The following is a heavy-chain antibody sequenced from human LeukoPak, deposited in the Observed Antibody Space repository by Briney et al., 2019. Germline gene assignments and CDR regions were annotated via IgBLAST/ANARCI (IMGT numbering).Heavy chain of an antibody. D-gene: IGHD6-6*01. Sequence: SETLSLTCTVSGGSISPYYCSWIRQSPGKGLEWIGYIYHSGKTYYNPSLKSLITISVDTSKNQFSLKVTSVTAADTAVYYCARDWGVTGRPGYMDVWGKGTTVTVSS. CDR2: IYHSGKT. CDR1: GGSISPYY. J-gene: IGHJ6*03. V-gene: IGHV4-59*01. CDR3: ARDWGVTGRPGYMDV.